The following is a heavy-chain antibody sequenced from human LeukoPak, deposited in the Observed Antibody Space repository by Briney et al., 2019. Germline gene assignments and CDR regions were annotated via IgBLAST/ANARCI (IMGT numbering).Heavy chain of an antibody. CDR1: GGSFSGYY. V-gene: IGHV4-34*01. CDR2: ITHSGRT. Sequence: SETLSLTCAVYGGSFSGYYWSWIRQPPGKGLEWIGEITHSGRTNFNRSLKSRVTISVDTSKNHFSLKLSSVTAADTAVYYCARKGLTKPLSVAVDFDSWAQGTLVTVSS. D-gene: IGHD6-19*01. CDR3: ARKGLTKPLSVAVDFDS. J-gene: IGHJ4*02.